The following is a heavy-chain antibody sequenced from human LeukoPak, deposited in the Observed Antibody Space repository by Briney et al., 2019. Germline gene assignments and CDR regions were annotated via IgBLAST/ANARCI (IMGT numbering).Heavy chain of an antibody. CDR2: IRYDGSNK. CDR3: AKDLGTIYVYEDWFDP. J-gene: IGHJ5*02. Sequence: RGSLRLSCAASGFTFSSYGMHWVCQGPRKRLGWVSFIRYDGSNKYYADSVKGRFTISRDNSKNTLYLQMNSLRAEDTAVYYCAKDLGTIYVYEDWFDPWGQGTLVTVSS. V-gene: IGHV3-30*02. CDR1: GFTFSSYG. D-gene: IGHD1-1*01.